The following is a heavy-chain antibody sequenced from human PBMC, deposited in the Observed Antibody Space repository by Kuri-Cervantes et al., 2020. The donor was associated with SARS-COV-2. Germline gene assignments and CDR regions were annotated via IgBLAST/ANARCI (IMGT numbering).Heavy chain of an antibody. CDR2: IYYSGST. Sequence: SETLSLTCAVSGYSISSGYYWSWIRQPPGKGLEWIGYIYYSGSTNYNPSLKSRVTISVDTSKNQFSLKLSSVTAADTAVYYCARQYYDILTGYYSDYYYGMDVWGQGTTVTVSS. CDR1: GYSISSGYY. V-gene: IGHV4-59*08. D-gene: IGHD3-9*01. CDR3: ARQYYDILTGYYSDYYYGMDV. J-gene: IGHJ6*02.